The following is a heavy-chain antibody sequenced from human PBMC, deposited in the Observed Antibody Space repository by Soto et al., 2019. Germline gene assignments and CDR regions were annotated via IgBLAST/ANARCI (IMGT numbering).Heavy chain of an antibody. V-gene: IGHV3-33*01. CDR2: IWYDGSNK. Sequence: GGSLRLSCAASGFTFSSYGMHWFRQAPGKGLEWVAVIWYDGSNKYYADSVKGRFTISRDNSKNTLYLQMNSLRAEDTAVYYCATSFVGTKIDYYYYYMDVWGKGTTVTVS. CDR3: ATSFVGTKIDYYYYYMDV. J-gene: IGHJ6*03. D-gene: IGHD2-2*01. CDR1: GFTFSSYG.